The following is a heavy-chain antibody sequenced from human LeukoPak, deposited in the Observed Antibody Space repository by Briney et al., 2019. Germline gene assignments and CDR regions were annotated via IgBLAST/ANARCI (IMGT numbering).Heavy chain of an antibody. V-gene: IGHV1-2*02. CDR1: GYTFTGYH. Sequence: ASVKVSCKASGYTFTGYHMHWVRQAPGQGLEWMGWINPNSGGTNYAQKFQGRVTMTRDTSISTAYMELSRLRSDDTAVYYCARIPSYYYDSSGYPYYFDYWGQGTLVTVSS. D-gene: IGHD3-22*01. CDR2: INPNSGGT. J-gene: IGHJ4*02. CDR3: ARIPSYYYDSSGYPYYFDY.